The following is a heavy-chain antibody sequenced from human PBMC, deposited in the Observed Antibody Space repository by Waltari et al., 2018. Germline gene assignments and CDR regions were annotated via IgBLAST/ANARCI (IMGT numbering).Heavy chain of an antibody. J-gene: IGHJ5*02. CDR2: VTPNRGGT. CDR3: ARVESIAARVGWFDP. D-gene: IGHD6-6*01. CDR1: GYTFTGYY. Sequence: QVQLVQSGAEVKKPGASVKVSCKASGYTFTGYYMHWVRQAPGQGLEWRGWVTPNRGGTNYAQKVQGRVTMTRDTSISTAYMELSSVRSDDTAVYYCARVESIAARVGWFDPWGQGTLVTVSS. V-gene: IGHV1-2*02.